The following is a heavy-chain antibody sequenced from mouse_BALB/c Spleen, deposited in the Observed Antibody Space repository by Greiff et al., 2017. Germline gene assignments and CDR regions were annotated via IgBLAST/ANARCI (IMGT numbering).Heavy chain of an antibody. Sequence: EVQLVESGGGLVKPGGSLKLSCAASGFTFSDYYMYWVRQTPEKRLEWVATISDGGSYTYYPDSVKGRFTISRDNAKNNLYLQMSSLKSEDTAMYYCARALLRLQDYAMDYWGQGTSVTVSS. V-gene: IGHV5-4*02. CDR3: ARALLRLQDYAMDY. CDR1: GFTFSDYY. D-gene: IGHD1-2*01. CDR2: ISDGGSYT. J-gene: IGHJ4*01.